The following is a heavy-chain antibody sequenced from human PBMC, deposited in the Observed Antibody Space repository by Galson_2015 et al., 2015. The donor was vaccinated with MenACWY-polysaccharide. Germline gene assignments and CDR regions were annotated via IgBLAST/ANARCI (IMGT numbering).Heavy chain of an antibody. Sequence: SLRLSCAVSGFTVRTYYMSWVRQTPAKGLEWVAVLYNGDVTYYADSVKGRFTISRDSSKNSLSLQMNSLRAEDTAVYYCAKDTGPGEYAYSWGTFDIWGRGTMVTVSS. CDR2: LYNGDVT. V-gene: IGHV3-53*01. CDR1: GFTVRTYY. J-gene: IGHJ3*02. D-gene: IGHD3-10*01. CDR3: AKDTGPGEYAYSWGTFDI.